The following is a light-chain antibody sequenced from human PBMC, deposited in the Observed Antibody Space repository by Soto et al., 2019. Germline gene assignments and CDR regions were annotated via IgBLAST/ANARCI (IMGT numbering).Light chain of an antibody. Sequence: QSALTQPPSASGSPGQSVTISCTGTSSDVGGYNYVSWYQQHPGKAPKLMIYEVSKRPSGVPDRFSGSKSGNTASLTVSGLQAEDEAEYYCNSYAGNNNFHWVFGGGTKLTVL. CDR3: NSYAGNNNFHWV. CDR2: EVS. V-gene: IGLV2-8*01. CDR1: SSDVGGYNY. J-gene: IGLJ3*02.